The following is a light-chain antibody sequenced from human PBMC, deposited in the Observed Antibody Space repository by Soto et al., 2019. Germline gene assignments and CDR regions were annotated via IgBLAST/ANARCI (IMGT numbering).Light chain of an antibody. CDR1: SSNIGAGYD. Sequence: QSVLTQPPSVSGAPGQRVTISCTRSSSNIGAGYDVHWYQQLPGTAPKLLIYVNSNRPSGVTDRFSGFKSGTSASLAITGLQAEDEADYYCQSYDSSLSGSLFGGGTKLTVL. CDR2: VNS. V-gene: IGLV1-40*01. J-gene: IGLJ2*01. CDR3: QSYDSSLSGSL.